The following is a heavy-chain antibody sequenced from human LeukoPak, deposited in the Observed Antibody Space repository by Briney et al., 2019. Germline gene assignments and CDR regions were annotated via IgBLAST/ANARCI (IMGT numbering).Heavy chain of an antibody. Sequence: SETLSLTCTVSGGSISSYYWSWIRQPPGKGLEWIGYIYYSGSTNYNPSLKSRVTISVDTSKNQFSLKLSSVTAADTAVYYCARVHAYFYYYYGMDVWGKGTTVTVSS. D-gene: IGHD3-16*01. J-gene: IGHJ6*04. CDR2: IYYSGST. CDR1: GGSISSYY. CDR3: ARVHAYFYYYYGMDV. V-gene: IGHV4-59*01.